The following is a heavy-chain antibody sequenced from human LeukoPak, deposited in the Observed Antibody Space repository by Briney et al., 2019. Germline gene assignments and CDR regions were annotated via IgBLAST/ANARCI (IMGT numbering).Heavy chain of an antibody. CDR1: GYTFNSYD. CDR2: MNPNSGNT. J-gene: IGHJ4*02. CDR3: ARGRDDSSGYYYFDY. D-gene: IGHD3-22*01. Sequence: GASVKVSCKASGYTFNSYDINWVRQATGQGLEWRGWMNPNSGNTGYAQKFQGRVTMTRNTSISTAYMELSSLRSEDTAVYYCARGRDDSSGYYYFDYWGQGTLVTASS. V-gene: IGHV1-8*01.